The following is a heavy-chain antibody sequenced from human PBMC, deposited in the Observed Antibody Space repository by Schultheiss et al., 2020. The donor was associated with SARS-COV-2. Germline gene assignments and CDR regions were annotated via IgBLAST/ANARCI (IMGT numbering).Heavy chain of an antibody. CDR2: IYPGDSDT. Sequence: GESLKISCKGSGYSFTSYWIGWVRQMPGKGLEWMGTIYPGDSDTRYSPSFQGHVTISADKSISTAYLQWSSLKASDTAMYYCARHGRFLERLEPKYYYYYYAMDVWGQGTTVTVSS. J-gene: IGHJ6*02. CDR1: GYSFTSYW. V-gene: IGHV5-51*01. CDR3: ARHGRFLERLEPKYYYYYYAMDV. D-gene: IGHD3-3*01.